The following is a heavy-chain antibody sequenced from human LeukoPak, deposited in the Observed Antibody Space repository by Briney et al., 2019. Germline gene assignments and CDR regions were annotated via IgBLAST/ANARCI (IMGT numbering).Heavy chain of an antibody. Sequence: GGSLRLSCAASGFMFSDYFMSWISQAPGKELEWISYISSNSKYTKYADSVKGRFTISRDNAKKSLYLQMNSLRAEDTAVYYYARDNGNKYYFDYWGQGTLVTVSS. CDR2: ISSNSKYT. CDR3: ARDNGNKYYFDY. D-gene: IGHD2-8*01. CDR1: GFMFSDYF. J-gene: IGHJ4*02. V-gene: IGHV3-11*05.